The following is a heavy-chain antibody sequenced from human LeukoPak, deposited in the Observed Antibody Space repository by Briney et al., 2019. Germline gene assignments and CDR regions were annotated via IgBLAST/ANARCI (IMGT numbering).Heavy chain of an antibody. D-gene: IGHD2-21*01. V-gene: IGHV3-66*01. CDR1: GFSVRNYY. CDR2: IRGSGET. CDR3: ARDRAATHDWVEFDP. Sequence: PGGSLRLSCAAYGFSVRNYYMNWVRQAPGKGLEVVSLIRGSGETSNADSVKGRFTISRDESRNTVYLQMTSLRVEDTAEYFCARDRAATHDWVEFDPWGQGTLVTVSS. J-gene: IGHJ5*02.